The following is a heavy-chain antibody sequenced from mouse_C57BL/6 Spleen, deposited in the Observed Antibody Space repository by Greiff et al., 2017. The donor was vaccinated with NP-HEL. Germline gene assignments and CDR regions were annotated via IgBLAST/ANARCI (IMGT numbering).Heavy chain of an antibody. D-gene: IGHD2-4*01. CDR3: ARRGDYDGKTFAY. V-gene: IGHV1-80*01. J-gene: IGHJ3*01. Sequence: QVQLQQSGAELVKPGASVKISCKASGYAFSSYWMNWVKQRPGKGLEWIGQIYPGDGDTNYNGKFKGKATLTADKSSSTAYMQLSSLTSEDSAVYFCARRGDYDGKTFAYWGQGTLVTVSA. CDR1: GYAFSSYW. CDR2: IYPGDGDT.